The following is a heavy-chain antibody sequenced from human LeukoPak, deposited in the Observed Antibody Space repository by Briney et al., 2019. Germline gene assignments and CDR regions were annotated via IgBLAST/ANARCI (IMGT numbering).Heavy chain of an antibody. CDR2: ISYDGSNK. D-gene: IGHD3-22*01. CDR3: ARLYYYDSSGPGQH. CDR1: GFTFSSYA. J-gene: IGHJ1*01. V-gene: IGHV3-30*04. Sequence: GGSLRLSCAASGFTFSSYAMHWVRQAPGKGLEWVAVISYDGSNKYYADSVKGRFTISRDNSKNTLYLQMNSLRAEDTAVYYCARLYYYDSSGPGQHWGQGTLVTVSS.